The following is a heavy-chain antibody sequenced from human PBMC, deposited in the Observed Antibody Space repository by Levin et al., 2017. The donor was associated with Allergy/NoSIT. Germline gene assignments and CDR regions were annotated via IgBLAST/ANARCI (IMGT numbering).Heavy chain of an antibody. CDR3: ARDPGVNAFDI. D-gene: IGHD3-10*01. CDR1: VDTVSNNIAA. CDR2: TYYRSKWYY. Sequence: SETLSLTCAISVDTVSNNIAAWHWIRQSPSRGLEWLGRTYYRSKWYYDYAVSVKSRITISPDTSKNQLSLQLNSVTPEYTAVYFCARDPGVNAFDIWGQGTMVTVSS. V-gene: IGHV6-1*01. J-gene: IGHJ3*02.